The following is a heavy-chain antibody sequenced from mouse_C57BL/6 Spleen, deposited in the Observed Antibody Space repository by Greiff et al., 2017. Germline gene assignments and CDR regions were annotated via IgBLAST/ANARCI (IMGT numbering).Heavy chain of an antibody. V-gene: IGHV1-82*01. CDR2: IYPGDGDT. CDR1: GYAFSSSW. Sequence: QVQLQQSGPELVKPGASVKISCKASGYAFSSSWMYWVKQRPGKGLEWIGRIYPGDGDTNYHGKFKGKSTLTADKSSSPAYMQLSSLTSEDSAVYYCARRGLEGDWYIDVWGTGTTVTVS. J-gene: IGHJ1*03. CDR3: ARRGLEGDWYIDV.